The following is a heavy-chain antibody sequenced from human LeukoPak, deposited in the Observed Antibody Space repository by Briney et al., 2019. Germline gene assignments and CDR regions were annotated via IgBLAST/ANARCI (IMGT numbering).Heavy chain of an antibody. Sequence: PGGSLRLSCAASGFTFSSYWMSLVRQAPGKGLEWVANIKQDGSEKYYVDSVKGRFTISRDNAKNSLYLQMNSLRAEDTAVYYCARSRKVGATDYWGQGTLVTVSS. J-gene: IGHJ4*02. CDR1: GFTFSSYW. CDR2: IKQDGSEK. D-gene: IGHD1-26*01. V-gene: IGHV3-7*01. CDR3: ARSRKVGATDY.